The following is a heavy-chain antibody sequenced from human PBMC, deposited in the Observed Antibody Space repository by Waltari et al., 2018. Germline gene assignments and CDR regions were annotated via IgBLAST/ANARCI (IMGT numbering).Heavy chain of an antibody. J-gene: IGHJ5*02. CDR3: ARHWKRSGYRFDP. CDR1: GGSISSGGYY. CDR2: IYYSGST. D-gene: IGHD5-12*01. Sequence: KPSETLSLTCTVSGGSISSGGYYWGWIRQSPGKGLEWIGSIYYSGSTHYNPTLESRVTISGDTSKNQFSLKVSSVTAADTAVYYCARHWKRSGYRFDPWGQGTLVTVSS. V-gene: IGHV4-39*01.